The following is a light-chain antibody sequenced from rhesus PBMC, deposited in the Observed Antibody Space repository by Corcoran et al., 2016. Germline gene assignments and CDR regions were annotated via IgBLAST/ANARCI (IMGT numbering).Light chain of an antibody. J-gene: IGKJ2*01. V-gene: IGKV3-42*02. CDR1: QSVGST. Sequence: ETVMMQSPATLSLSPGERATLSCRASQSVGSTLAWYQQKPGQAPRLLIYDASSRATGIPDRFSGSGSGTEFTLTISSLEPEDVGSYYCQKYNDWPYSFGQGTKMEIK. CDR2: DAS. CDR3: QKYNDWPYS.